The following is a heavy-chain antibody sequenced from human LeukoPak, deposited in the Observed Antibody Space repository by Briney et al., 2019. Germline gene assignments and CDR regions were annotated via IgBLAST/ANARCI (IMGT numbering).Heavy chain of an antibody. Sequence: SETLSLTCTVSGGSIGSYYWSWVRQPPGKGLEWIGYIYYSGSTNYNPSLKSRVTISVDTSKNQFSLKLSSVTAADTAVYYCARVNTAIIYGMDVWGQGTTVTVSS. CDR2: IYYSGST. J-gene: IGHJ6*02. CDR1: GGSIGSYY. V-gene: IGHV4-59*01. CDR3: ARVNTAIIYGMDV. D-gene: IGHD5-18*01.